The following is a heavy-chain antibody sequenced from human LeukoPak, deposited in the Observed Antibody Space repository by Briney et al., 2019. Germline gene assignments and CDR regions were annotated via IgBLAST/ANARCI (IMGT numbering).Heavy chain of an antibody. CDR3: ARDYGDYGGWYYYYGMDV. V-gene: IGHV4-38-2*01. D-gene: IGHD4-17*01. CDR1: GYSISSGYY. CDR2: IYHSGST. J-gene: IGHJ6*04. Sequence: PSETLSLTCAVSGYSISSGYYWGWIRQPPGHGLGWIGSIYHSGSTYYNPSLKSRVTISVDTSKNQFSLKLSSVTAADTAVYYCARDYGDYGGWYYYYGMDVWGKGTTVTVSS.